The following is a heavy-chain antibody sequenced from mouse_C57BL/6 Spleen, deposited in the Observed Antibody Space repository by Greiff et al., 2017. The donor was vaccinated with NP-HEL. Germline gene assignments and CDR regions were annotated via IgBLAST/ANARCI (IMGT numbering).Heavy chain of an antibody. J-gene: IGHJ4*01. CDR2: IWGDGST. D-gene: IGHD2-3*01. V-gene: IGHV2-3*01. CDR1: GFSLTSYG. Sequence: QVQLQQSGPGLVAPSQSLSITCTVSGFSLTSYGVSWVRQPPGKGLEWLGVIWGDGSTNYHSALISRLSISKDNSKSQVFLKLNSLQTDDTATYYCAKKSKIYDGYYDYYAMDYWGQGTSVTVSS. CDR3: AKKSKIYDGYYDYYAMDY.